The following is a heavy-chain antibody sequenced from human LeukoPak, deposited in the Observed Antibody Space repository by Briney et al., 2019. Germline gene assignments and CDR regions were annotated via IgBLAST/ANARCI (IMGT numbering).Heavy chain of an antibody. V-gene: IGHV3-23*01. J-gene: IGHJ4*02. Sequence: GGSLRLSCAASGFTFSSYAMNWVRQAPGKGLEWVSVLYSDDTTYYADSVKGRFTISRDNSKNTLYLQMNNLRAEDTAVYYCARGGGYYAIDYWGQGTLVTVSS. CDR1: GFTFSSYA. CDR2: LYSDDTT. D-gene: IGHD1-26*01. CDR3: ARGGGYYAIDY.